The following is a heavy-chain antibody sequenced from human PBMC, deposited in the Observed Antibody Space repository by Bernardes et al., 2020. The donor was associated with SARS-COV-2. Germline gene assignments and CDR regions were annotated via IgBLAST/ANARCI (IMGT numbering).Heavy chain of an antibody. CDR2: IYYSGST. V-gene: IGHV4-39*01. D-gene: IGHD2-2*01. CDR3: ARHGCSSTSCYWRNWFDP. J-gene: IGHJ5*02. Sequence: SETLSLTCTVSGGSISSSSYYWGWIRQPPGKGLEWIGSIYYSGSTYYNPSLKSRVTISVDTSKNQFSLKLSSVTAADTAVYYCARHGCSSTSCYWRNWFDPWGQGTLVTVYS. CDR1: GGSISSSSYY.